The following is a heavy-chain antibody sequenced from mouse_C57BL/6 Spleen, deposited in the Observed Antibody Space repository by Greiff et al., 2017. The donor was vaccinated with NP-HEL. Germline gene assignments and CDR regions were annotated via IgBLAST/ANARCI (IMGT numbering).Heavy chain of an antibody. CDR3: ARITTVTHFDC. CDR1: GYTFTSYW. CDR2: IHPNSGST. Sequence: QVQLQQPGAELVKPGASVKLSCKASGYTFTSYWMHWVKQRPGQGLEWIGMIHPNSGSTNYNEKFKSKATLTVDKSSSTAYMQLSSLTSEDSAVYYCARITTVTHFDCWGQGTTLTVAS. D-gene: IGHD1-1*01. V-gene: IGHV1-64*01. J-gene: IGHJ2*01.